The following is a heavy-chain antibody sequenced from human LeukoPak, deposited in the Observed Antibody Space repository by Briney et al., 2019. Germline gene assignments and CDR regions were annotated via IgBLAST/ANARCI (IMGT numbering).Heavy chain of an antibody. Sequence: SQTLSLTCTVSGGSISSGGYYWSWIRQPPGKGLEWIGYIYHSGSTYYNPSLKSRVTISVDRSKNQFSLKLSSVTAADTAVYYCAECLELWYFDLWGRGTLVTVSS. D-gene: IGHD1-7*01. V-gene: IGHV4-30-2*01. CDR1: GGSISSGGYY. J-gene: IGHJ2*01. CDR3: AECLELWYFDL. CDR2: IYHSGST.